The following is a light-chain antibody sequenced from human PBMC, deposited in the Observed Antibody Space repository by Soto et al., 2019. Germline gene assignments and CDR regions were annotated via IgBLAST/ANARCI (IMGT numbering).Light chain of an antibody. CDR3: QQYHTTPFT. CDR2: WAS. V-gene: IGKV4-1*01. CDR1: QNILYKSKNKNY. J-gene: IGKJ3*01. Sequence: DIVMTQSPDSLGISVVESATINCKSSQNILYKSKNKNYLAWYQQKPGQPPKLLIYWASTRESGVPDRFSGSGSGTDFTLTINGLQAEDVAVYFCQQYHTTPFTFGPGTKVDIK.